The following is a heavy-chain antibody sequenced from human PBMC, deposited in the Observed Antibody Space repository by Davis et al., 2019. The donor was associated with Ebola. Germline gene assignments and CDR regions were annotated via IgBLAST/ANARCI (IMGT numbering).Heavy chain of an antibody. V-gene: IGHV4-61*08. CDR3: ARDGGANMVESHQYYYYMDV. CDR1: GGSISSGDYY. J-gene: IGHJ6*03. Sequence: PSETLSLTCTVSGGSISSGDYYWSWIRQPPGKGLEWIGYIYYSGSTNYNPSLKSRVTISVDTSKNQFSLKLSSVTAADTAVYYCARDGGANMVESHQYYYYMDVWGKGTTVTVSS. D-gene: IGHD3-10*01. CDR2: IYYSGST.